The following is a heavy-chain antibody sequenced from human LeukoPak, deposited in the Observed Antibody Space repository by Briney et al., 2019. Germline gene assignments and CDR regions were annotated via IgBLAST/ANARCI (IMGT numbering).Heavy chain of an antibody. D-gene: IGHD6-19*01. CDR3: ARQRSEGSSGWQMTYYYYGMDV. CDR2: IYYSGST. CDR1: GGSISSSSYY. J-gene: IGHJ6*02. Sequence: PSETLSLTCTVSGGSISSSSYYWGWIRQPPGKGLEWIGSIYYSGSTYYNPSLKSRVTISVDTSKNQFSLKLSSVTAADTAVYYCARQRSEGSSGWQMTYYYYGMDVWGQGTTVTVSS. V-gene: IGHV4-39*01.